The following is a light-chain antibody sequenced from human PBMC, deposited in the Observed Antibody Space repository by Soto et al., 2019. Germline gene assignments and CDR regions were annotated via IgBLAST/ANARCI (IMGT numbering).Light chain of an antibody. CDR2: GAS. CDR3: QQYGNSPPGT. Sequence: ETVLTQSPGTLYFSPGERATLSCRASQSVDNSHVAWYQQRRGLPPRLLIYGASNRAIGIPDRFSGSGSGADFTLTISRLEPEDFAVYFCQQYGNSPPGTFGQGTRLEI. CDR1: QSVDNSH. V-gene: IGKV3-20*01. J-gene: IGKJ5*01.